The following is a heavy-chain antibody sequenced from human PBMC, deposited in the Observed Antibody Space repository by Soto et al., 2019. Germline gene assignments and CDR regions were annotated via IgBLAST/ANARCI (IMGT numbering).Heavy chain of an antibody. CDR2: IKQDGSEK. CDR3: ARDPTLGAVAGTGYYGMDV. D-gene: IGHD6-19*01. V-gene: IGHV3-7*03. CDR1: GFTFSSYW. J-gene: IGHJ6*02. Sequence: EVQLVESGGGLVQPGGSLRLSCAASGFTFSSYWMSWVRQAPGKGLEWVANIKQDGSEKYYVDSVKGRFTISRDNAKSSLYLQMNSLRAEDTAVYYCARDPTLGAVAGTGYYGMDVWGQGTTVTVSS.